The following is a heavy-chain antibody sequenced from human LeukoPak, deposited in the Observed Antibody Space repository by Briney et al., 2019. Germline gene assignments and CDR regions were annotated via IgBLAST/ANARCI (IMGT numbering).Heavy chain of an antibody. D-gene: IGHD3-3*01. J-gene: IGHJ5*02. V-gene: IGHV3-30-3*01. CDR2: ISYDGSNK. CDR1: GFTFSSYA. CDR3: ARYLLRFFLNWFDP. Sequence: GRSLRLSCAASGFTFSSYAMHWVRQAPGKGLEWVAVISYDGSNKYYADSVKGRFTISRDNSKNTLYLQMNSLRAEDTAVYYCARYLLRFFLNWFDPWGQGTLVTVSS.